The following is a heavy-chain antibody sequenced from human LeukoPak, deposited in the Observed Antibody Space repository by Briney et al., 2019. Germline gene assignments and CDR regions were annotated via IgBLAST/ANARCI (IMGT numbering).Heavy chain of an antibody. Sequence: EASVKVSCKASGYTFTSYGISWVRHAPGQGSEWVGWISAYNGNTNYAQKLQGRVTMTTDTSTSTAYMELRSLRSDDAAVYYCAREVGATTAFDIWGQGTMVTVSS. J-gene: IGHJ3*02. CDR3: AREVGATTAFDI. CDR1: GYTFTSYG. V-gene: IGHV1-18*01. D-gene: IGHD1-26*01. CDR2: ISAYNGNT.